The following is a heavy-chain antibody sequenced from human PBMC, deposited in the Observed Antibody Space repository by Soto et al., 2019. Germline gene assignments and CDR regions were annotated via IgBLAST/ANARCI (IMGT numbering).Heavy chain of an antibody. CDR1: GFTFSSQS. CDR2: ISGIGAIT. D-gene: IGHD2-2*01. Sequence: PGGSLRLSCAASGFTFSSQSMSWVRQAPGMGLEWVSVISGIGAITFYADSVKGRFTISRDNSKNTLYLQMNSLRAEDAAIYYCAKDPDPKYCSSASCYGAWGQGTLVTVSS. V-gene: IGHV3-23*01. CDR3: AKDPDPKYCSSASCYGA. J-gene: IGHJ5*02.